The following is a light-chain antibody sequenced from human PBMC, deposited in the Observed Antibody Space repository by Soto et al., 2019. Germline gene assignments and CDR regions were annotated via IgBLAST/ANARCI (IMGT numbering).Light chain of an antibody. J-gene: IGKJ1*01. CDR2: GAS. Sequence: VLTQSPGTLSLSPGERATISCRASETVTSDYLAWYQQKPGQAPRLLFYGASRRAAGIPDRFSGSGSGTDFTLIISRLEPEDFVVYYCHQYGTSPWTFGQGTKVEIK. V-gene: IGKV3-20*01. CDR1: ETVTSDY. CDR3: HQYGTSPWT.